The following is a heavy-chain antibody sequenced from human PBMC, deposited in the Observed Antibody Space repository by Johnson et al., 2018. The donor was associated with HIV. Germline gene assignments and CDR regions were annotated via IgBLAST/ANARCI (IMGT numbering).Heavy chain of an antibody. CDR3: SRDAGSSSSWGAFDI. D-gene: IGHD6-6*01. V-gene: IGHV3-30-3*01. CDR1: GFTLSSYA. J-gene: IGHJ3*02. Sequence: VQVLESGGGVVQPGRSLRLSCAASGFTLSSYAMHWVRQAPGKGLEWVAVISYDGSNKYYADSVKGRFTISRDNSKNTLYLQMNSLRAEDTAVYYCSRDAGSSSSWGAFDIWGQGTMVTVSS. CDR2: ISYDGSNK.